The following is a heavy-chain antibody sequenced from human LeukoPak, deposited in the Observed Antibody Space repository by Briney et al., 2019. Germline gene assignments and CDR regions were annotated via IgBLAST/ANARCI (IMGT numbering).Heavy chain of an antibody. CDR3: ARDNSRDYSVGGSAWWLDP. Sequence: GASVKVSCKASGGTFSSYAISWVRQAPGQGLEWMGGIIPIFGTANYAQKFQGRLSLTRDMSTSTDYMELTSLRSEDTAVYYCARDNSRDYSVGGSAWWLDPWGQGTLVTVSS. D-gene: IGHD1-26*01. V-gene: IGHV1-69*05. CDR2: IIPIFGTA. CDR1: GGTFSSYA. J-gene: IGHJ5*02.